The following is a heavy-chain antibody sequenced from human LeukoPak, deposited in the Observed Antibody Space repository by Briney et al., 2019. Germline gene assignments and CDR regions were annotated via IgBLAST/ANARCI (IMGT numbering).Heavy chain of an antibody. CDR2: INPSGGST. D-gene: IGHD5-18*01. J-gene: IGHJ4*02. V-gene: IGHV1-46*01. CDR3: ARGRVDTAMDHVFDY. CDR1: GYTFTSYY. Sequence: ASVKVSCKASGYTFTSYYMHWVRQAPGQGLEWMGIINPSGGSTSYAQKFQGRVTMTRDTSTSTVYMELSSLRSEDTAVYYCARGRVDTAMDHVFDYWGQGTLVTVSS.